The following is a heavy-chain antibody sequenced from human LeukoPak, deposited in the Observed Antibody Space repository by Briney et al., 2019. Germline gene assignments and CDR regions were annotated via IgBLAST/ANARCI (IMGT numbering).Heavy chain of an antibody. D-gene: IGHD4-17*01. Sequence: PGRSLRLSCAASGFSFSSYAMHWVRQAPGKGLEWVAVISYDGSNKYYADSVKGRFTISRDNSKNTLYLQMNSLRAEDTAVYYCARDAGDYVALWNLDYRGQGTLVTVSS. J-gene: IGHJ4*02. CDR3: ARDAGDYVALWNLDY. V-gene: IGHV3-30*04. CDR1: GFSFSSYA. CDR2: ISYDGSNK.